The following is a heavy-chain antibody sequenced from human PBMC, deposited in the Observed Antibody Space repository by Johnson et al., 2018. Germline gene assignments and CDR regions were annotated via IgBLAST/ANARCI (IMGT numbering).Heavy chain of an antibody. V-gene: IGHV5-51*03. J-gene: IGHJ4*02. CDR2: IYPADSDT. Sequence: VQLVQSGAEVKKPGESLKISCKASGYSFTTFWIGWVRQMPDKGLEWMGLIYPADSDTRYSPSFQGQVTISADRSNSTAYMELRSLKSGETAVYYCARIGLGAGATMDKYWGQGTLVTVSS. D-gene: IGHD1-26*01. CDR3: ARIGLGAGATMDKY. CDR1: GYSFTTFW.